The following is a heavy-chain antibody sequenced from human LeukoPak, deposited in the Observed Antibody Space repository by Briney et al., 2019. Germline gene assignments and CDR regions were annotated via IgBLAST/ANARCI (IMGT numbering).Heavy chain of an antibody. CDR3: AKDIFPSLVGAFDY. V-gene: IGHV3-23*01. CDR1: GFPFSNYA. CDR2: ISDSGGST. D-gene: IGHD1-26*01. Sequence: GGSVGLSCAASGFPFSNYAMNGVRQAPGKGLEWVSAISDSGGSTYYAYSVKGRFTISRDNSKNTLYLQMNSLRAEDTAVYYCAKDIFPSLVGAFDYWGQGTLVIVSS. J-gene: IGHJ4*02.